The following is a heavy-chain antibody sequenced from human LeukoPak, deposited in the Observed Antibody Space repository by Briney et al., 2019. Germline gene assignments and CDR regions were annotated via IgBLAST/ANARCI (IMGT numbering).Heavy chain of an antibody. V-gene: IGHV4-34*01. CDR1: GGSFSGYY. J-gene: IGHJ6*03. Sequence: RPSETLSLTCAVYGGSFSGYYWSWIRQPPGKGLEWIGEINHSGSTNYNPSLKSRVTISVDTSKNQFSLKLSSVTAADTAVYYCARGRDFWSGYSRYYYYYYMDVWGKGTTVTVSS. D-gene: IGHD3-3*01. CDR3: ARGRDFWSGYSRYYYYYYMDV. CDR2: INHSGST.